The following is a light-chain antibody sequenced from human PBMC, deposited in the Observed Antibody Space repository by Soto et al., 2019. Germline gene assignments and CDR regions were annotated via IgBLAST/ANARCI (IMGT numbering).Light chain of an antibody. Sequence: EIVMTQSPATLSVSPGERATLSGRASQSVSILLAWYQQKPGPAPRLLIHGATTRATGIPARFSGSGSGTDFTLTITRLAPEDFANYYCQQCNGYSPTFGQGTKVDIK. J-gene: IGKJ1*01. CDR2: GAT. V-gene: IGKV3-15*01. CDR1: QSVSIL. CDR3: QQCNGYSPT.